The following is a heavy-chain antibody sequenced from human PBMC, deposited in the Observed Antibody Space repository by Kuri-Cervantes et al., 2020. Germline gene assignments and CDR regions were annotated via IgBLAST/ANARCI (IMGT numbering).Heavy chain of an antibody. J-gene: IGHJ6*02. CDR2: ISYDGSNK. V-gene: IGHV3-30-3*01. Sequence: LSLTCAASGFTFNNYWMTWVRQAPGRGMEWVAVISYDGSNKYYADSVKGRFTISRDNSKNTLYLQMNSLRAEDTAVYYCALGDYYYYGMDVWGQGTTVTVSS. CDR3: ALGDYYYYGMDV. CDR1: GFTFNNYW. D-gene: IGHD3-16*01.